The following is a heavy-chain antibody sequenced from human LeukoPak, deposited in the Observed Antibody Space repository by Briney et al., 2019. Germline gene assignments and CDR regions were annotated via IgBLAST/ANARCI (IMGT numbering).Heavy chain of an antibody. V-gene: IGHV1-69*13. CDR2: IIPIFGTA. J-gene: IGHJ4*02. CDR3: ARGGHPYSSSSGIAY. Sequence: SVKVSCKASGGTFSSYAISWVRQASGQGLEWMGGIIPIFGTANYAQKFQGRVTITADESTSTAYMELSSLRSEDTAVYYCARGGHPYSSSSGIAYWGQGTLVTVSS. D-gene: IGHD6-6*01. CDR1: GGTFSSYA.